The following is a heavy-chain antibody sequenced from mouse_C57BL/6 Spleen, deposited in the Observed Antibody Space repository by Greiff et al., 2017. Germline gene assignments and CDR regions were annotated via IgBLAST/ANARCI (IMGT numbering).Heavy chain of an antibody. CDR3: ARAEDYDVWFAY. CDR1: GYTFTSYW. V-gene: IGHV1-52*01. CDR2: IDPSDSET. D-gene: IGHD2-4*01. Sequence: QVQLQQPGAELVRPGSSVKLSCKASGYTFTSYWMHWVKQRPIQGLEWIGNIDPSDSETHYNQKFKDKATLTVDKSSSTAYMQLSSLTSVDSAVYYCARAEDYDVWFAYWGQGTLVTVSA. J-gene: IGHJ3*01.